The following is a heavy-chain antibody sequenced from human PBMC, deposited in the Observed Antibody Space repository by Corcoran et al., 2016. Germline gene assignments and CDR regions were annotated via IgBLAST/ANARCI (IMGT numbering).Heavy chain of an antibody. V-gene: IGHV6-1*01. CDR3: ARAPLGYCSSTSCYYDAFDI. CDR2: TYYRSKWYN. D-gene: IGHD2-2*01. CDR1: GDSVSSNSAA. J-gene: IGHJ3*02. Sequence: QVQLQQSGPGLVKPSQTLSLTCAISGDSVSSNSAAWNWIRQSPSRGLEWLGRTYYRSKWYNDYAVSVNSRITINPDTSKNQFSLQLNSVTPEDTAVYYCARAPLGYCSSTSCYYDAFDIWGQGTMVTVSS.